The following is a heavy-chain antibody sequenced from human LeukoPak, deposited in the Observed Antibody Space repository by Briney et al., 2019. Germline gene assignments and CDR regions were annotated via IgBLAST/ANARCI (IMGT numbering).Heavy chain of an antibody. CDR3: ARISIAVAGNDAFDI. CDR2: ISSSSSYI. CDR1: GFTFSSYS. Sequence: GGSLRLSCAASGFTFSSYSMNWVRQAPGKGLEWVSSISSSSSYIYYADSVKGRFTISRDNAKNSLYLQMNSLRAEDTAVYYCARISIAVAGNDAFDIWGQGTMVTVSS. J-gene: IGHJ3*02. D-gene: IGHD6-19*01. V-gene: IGHV3-21*01.